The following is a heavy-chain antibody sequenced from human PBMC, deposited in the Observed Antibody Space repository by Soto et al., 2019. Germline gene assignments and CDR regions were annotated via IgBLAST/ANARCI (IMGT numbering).Heavy chain of an antibody. V-gene: IGHV4-34*01. J-gene: IGHJ4*02. CDR2: INHSGST. CDR1: GGSFSGYY. CDR3: AKDRMVYSNPTDSDY. Sequence: PSETLSLTCAVYGGSFSGYYWSWIRQPPGKGLEWIGEINHSGSTNYNPSLKSRVTISVDTSKNQFSLKLSSVTAADTAVYYCAKDRMVYSNPTDSDYWGQGTLVTVSS. D-gene: IGHD4-4*01.